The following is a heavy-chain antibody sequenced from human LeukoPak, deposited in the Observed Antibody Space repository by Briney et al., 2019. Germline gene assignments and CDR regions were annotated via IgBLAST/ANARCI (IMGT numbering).Heavy chain of an antibody. CDR1: GGSFSGYY. V-gene: IGHV4-34*01. Sequence: SETMSLTCAVYGGSFSGYYWSWIRQPPGKGLEWIGEINHSGSTNYNTSLKSRVTISVDTSKNQFSLKLSSVTAADTAVYYCARGGYSYASDYWGQGTLVTVSS. J-gene: IGHJ4*02. CDR3: ARGGYSYASDY. D-gene: IGHD5-18*01. CDR2: INHSGST.